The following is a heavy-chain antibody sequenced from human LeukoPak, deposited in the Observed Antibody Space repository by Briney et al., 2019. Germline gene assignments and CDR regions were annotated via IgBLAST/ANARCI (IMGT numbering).Heavy chain of an antibody. CDR1: GGSISGRY. CDR2: WRYDGSP. J-gene: IGHJ4*02. CDR3: VVTQKWLAFDY. D-gene: IGHD6-19*01. V-gene: IGHV4-59*08. Sequence: SETLSLTCAVSGGSISGRYWSWIRQPPGKGLEWMANWRYDGSPNYTPSLESRATISLDTSKNQFSLRLTSVTAADTAVYYCVVTQKWLAFDYWGQGILVTVSS.